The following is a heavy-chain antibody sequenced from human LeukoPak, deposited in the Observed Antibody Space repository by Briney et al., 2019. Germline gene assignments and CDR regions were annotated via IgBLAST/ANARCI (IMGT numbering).Heavy chain of an antibody. J-gene: IGHJ6*03. Sequence: GGSLRLSCAASGFTFSSYGMYWVRQAPGKGLEWVAFIRYDGSNKYYADSVKGRFTISRDNSKNTLYLQMKSLRAEDTAVYYCAKGGGYEAQYYYYXLDVWGXXTTVTISS. CDR1: GFTFSSYG. CDR3: AKGGGYEAQYYYYXLDV. V-gene: IGHV3-30*02. CDR2: IRYDGSNK. D-gene: IGHD5-12*01.